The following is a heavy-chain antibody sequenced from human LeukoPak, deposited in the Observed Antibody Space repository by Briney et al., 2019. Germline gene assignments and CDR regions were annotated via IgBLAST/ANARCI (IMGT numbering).Heavy chain of an antibody. J-gene: IGHJ4*02. CDR1: GFTVNSNY. Sequence: GGSLRLSCAASGFTVNSNYMSWVRQAPGKGLEWVSVIYSGGSTYYADSVKGRFTISRDSSKNTLYLQMNSLRAEDTAVYYCARDRSYGGNSLDYWGQGTLVTVSS. D-gene: IGHD4-23*01. CDR2: IYSGGST. V-gene: IGHV3-66*01. CDR3: ARDRSYGGNSLDY.